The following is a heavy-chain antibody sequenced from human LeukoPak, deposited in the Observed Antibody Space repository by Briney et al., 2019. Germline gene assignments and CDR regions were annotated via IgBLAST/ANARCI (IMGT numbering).Heavy chain of an antibody. V-gene: IGHV1-8*01. D-gene: IGHD6-13*01. CDR1: GYTFTSYD. J-gene: IGHJ4*02. CDR2: MNPNSGNT. Sequence: GASVKVSCKASGYTFTSYDINWVRQATGQGLEWMGWMNPNSGNTNYAQKLQGRVTMTTDTSTSTAYMELRSLRSDDTAVYYCARGAIAAAGIHWGQGTLVTVSS. CDR3: ARGAIAAAGIH.